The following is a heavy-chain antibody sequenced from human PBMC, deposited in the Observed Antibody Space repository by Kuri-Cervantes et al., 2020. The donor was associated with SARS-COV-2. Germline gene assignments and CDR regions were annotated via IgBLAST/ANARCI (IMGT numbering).Heavy chain of an antibody. CDR2: INHSGST. CDR3: ARDQRRYMANDAPYDF. V-gene: IGHV4-34*01. CDR1: GGSFSGYY. Sequence: SQTLSLTCAVYGGSFSGYYWSWIRQPPGKGLEWIGEINHSGSTNYNPSLKRRVTISVDTSKNQFSLKLSSVTAADTAVYYCARDQRRYMANDAPYDFWGQGTLVTVSS. D-gene: IGHD1-14*01. J-gene: IGHJ4*02.